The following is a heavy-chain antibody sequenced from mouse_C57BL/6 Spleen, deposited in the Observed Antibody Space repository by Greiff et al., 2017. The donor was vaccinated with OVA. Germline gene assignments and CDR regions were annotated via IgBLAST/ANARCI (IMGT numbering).Heavy chain of an antibody. CDR3: ARAGLYYDYESPYFDY. CDR1: GYTFTSYW. CDR2: INPSNGGT. D-gene: IGHD2-4*01. J-gene: IGHJ2*01. Sequence: VQLQQPGTELVKPGASVKLSCKASGYTFTSYWMHWVKQRPGQGLEWIGNINPSNGGTNYNEKFKSKATLTVDKSSSTAYMQLSSLTSEDSAVYYCARAGLYYDYESPYFDYWGQGTTLTVSS. V-gene: IGHV1-53*01.